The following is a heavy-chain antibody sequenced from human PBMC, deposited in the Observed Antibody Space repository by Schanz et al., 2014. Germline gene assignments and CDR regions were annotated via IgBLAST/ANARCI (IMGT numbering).Heavy chain of an antibody. CDR2: FNDGGVNK. CDR3: AKGRFGELSAFDI. J-gene: IGHJ3*02. CDR1: GFTFSSYA. D-gene: IGHD3-10*01. Sequence: EVQLLESGGGLVQPGGSLRLSCAASGFTFSSYAMTWVRQAPGKGLEWVSSFNDGGVNKYYADSVKGRFTISSDNSKSTLYLQMNSLRAEDTAVYYCAKGRFGELSAFDIWGQGTMVTVSS. V-gene: IGHV3-23*01.